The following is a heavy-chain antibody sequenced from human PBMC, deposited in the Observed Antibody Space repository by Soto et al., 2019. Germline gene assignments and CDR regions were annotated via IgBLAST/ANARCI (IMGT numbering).Heavy chain of an antibody. CDR1: GGSISSSNW. V-gene: IGHV4-4*02. J-gene: IGHJ5*02. CDR3: ARGPETTAMVTGWFDP. CDR2: IYHSGST. Sequence: QVQLQESGPGLVKPSGTLSLTCAVSGGSISSSNWWSWVRQPPGKGLEWIGEIYHSGSTNYNPSLQSGVTISVDESNKQFSLTLSSVTAADTAGYYWARGPETTAMVTGWFDPWGQGTLVTVSS. D-gene: IGHD5-18*01.